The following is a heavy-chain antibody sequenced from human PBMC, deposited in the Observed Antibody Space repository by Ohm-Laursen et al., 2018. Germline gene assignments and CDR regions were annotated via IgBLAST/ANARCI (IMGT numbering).Heavy chain of an antibody. V-gene: IGHV3-23*01. CDR3: AKGPFIAVAGSNYFFDY. Sequence: SLRLSCAASGFIFSSYAMSWVRQAPGKGLEWVSSISGNAVRTYDADSVKGRFSISRDNSKNTLDLQMNSLRAEDTAVYYCAKGPFIAVAGSNYFFDYWGQGTLVTVSS. CDR2: ISGNAVRT. J-gene: IGHJ4*02. D-gene: IGHD6-19*01. CDR1: GFIFSSYA.